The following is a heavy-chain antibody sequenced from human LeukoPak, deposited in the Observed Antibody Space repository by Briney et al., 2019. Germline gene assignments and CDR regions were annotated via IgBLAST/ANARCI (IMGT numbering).Heavy chain of an antibody. V-gene: IGHV4-61*01. CDR3: ARGAVQLERRFDY. J-gene: IGHJ4*02. D-gene: IGHD1-1*01. CDR1: GGSVSNGSYY. Sequence: SETLSLTCTVSGGSVSNGSYYWSWIRQPPGKGLEWSGYIYYSGSTNYNPSLKSRVTISVDTSKNQFSLKLSSVTAADTAVYYCARGAVQLERRFDYWGQGTLVTVSS. CDR2: IYYSGST.